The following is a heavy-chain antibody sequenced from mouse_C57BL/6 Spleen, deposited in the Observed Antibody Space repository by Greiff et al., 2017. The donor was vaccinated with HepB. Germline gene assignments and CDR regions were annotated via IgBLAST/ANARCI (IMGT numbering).Heavy chain of an antibody. CDR2: IYPRSGNT. J-gene: IGHJ4*01. V-gene: IGHV1-81*01. CDR1: GYTFTSYG. Sequence: QVQLQQSGAELARPGASVKLSCKASGYTFTSYGISWVKQRTGQGLEWIGEIYPRSGNTYYNEKFKGKATLTADKSSSTAYMELRSLTSEDSAVYFCARGGYYYGSSYVYAMDYWGQGTSVTVSS. CDR3: ARGGYYYGSSYVYAMDY. D-gene: IGHD1-1*01.